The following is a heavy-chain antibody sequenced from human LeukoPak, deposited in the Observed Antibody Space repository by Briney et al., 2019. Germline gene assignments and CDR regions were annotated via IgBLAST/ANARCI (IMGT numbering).Heavy chain of an antibody. V-gene: IGHV3-30*01. D-gene: IGHD3-10*01. CDR3: ARDSTYYYDSGSSGPHYFDN. CDR1: GFTFSHYA. CDR2: ISSGGTYE. J-gene: IGHJ4*02. Sequence: GGSLRLSCAASGFTFSHYAMHWVRQAPGKGLEWVSLISSGGTYEYYADSVKGRFTISRDNSKNTLYLQLNSLRAEDTAVYYCARDSTYYYDSGSSGPHYFDNWGQGTLVTVSS.